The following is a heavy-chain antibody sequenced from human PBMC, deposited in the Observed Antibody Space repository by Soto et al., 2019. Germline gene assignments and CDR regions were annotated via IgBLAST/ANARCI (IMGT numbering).Heavy chain of an antibody. D-gene: IGHD5-12*01. J-gene: IGHJ3*02. CDR3: ARRPRVDTIIMIAFEM. CDR2: IYYSGST. Sequence: PSETRSLTRTVAGGYVSSGSYYWSRIQEPPGKGLEWSGYIYYSGSTNYNPSLKSRVTIAVDTSKNHFSLKLSSVSGADTVVYYWARRPRVDTIIMIAFEMWGQGRMVT. CDR1: GGYVSSGSYY. V-gene: IGHV4-61*01.